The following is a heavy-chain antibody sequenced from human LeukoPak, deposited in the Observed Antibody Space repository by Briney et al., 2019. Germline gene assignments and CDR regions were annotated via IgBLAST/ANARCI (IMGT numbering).Heavy chain of an antibody. CDR2: ISGSGGST. V-gene: IGHV3-23*01. J-gene: IGHJ3*02. CDR3: AKIKGIAHAFDI. CDR1: GFTFSSYA. Sequence: GGSLRLSCAASGFTFSSYAMSWVRQAPGKGLEWVSAISGSGGSTYYADSVKGRFTISRDNSKNTLYLQMNSLRAGDTAVYYCAKIKGIAHAFDIWGQGTMVTVSS. D-gene: IGHD6-13*01.